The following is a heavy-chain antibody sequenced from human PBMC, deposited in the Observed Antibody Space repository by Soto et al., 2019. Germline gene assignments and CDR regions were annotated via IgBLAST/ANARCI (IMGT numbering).Heavy chain of an antibody. CDR3: AKDRTSGVPNYDYIWGVVY. CDR1: GFTFSSYA. J-gene: IGHJ4*02. D-gene: IGHD3-16*01. V-gene: IGHV3-23*01. CDR2: ISGSGGST. Sequence: GGSLRLSCAASGFTFSSYAMSWVRQAPGKGLEWVSAISGSGGSTYYADSVKGRFTISRDNSKNTLYLQMNSLRAEDTAVYYCAKDRTSGVPNYDYIWGVVYWGQGTLVTVSS.